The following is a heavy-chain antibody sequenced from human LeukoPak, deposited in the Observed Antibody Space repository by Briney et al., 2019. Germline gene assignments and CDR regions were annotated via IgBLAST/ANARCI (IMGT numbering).Heavy chain of an antibody. V-gene: IGHV3-23*01. D-gene: IGHD3-9*01. CDR1: GFTFSSYA. CDR2: ISGPGASI. J-gene: IGHJ4*02. CDR3: AKVTIIRRLSHFDL. Sequence: PGGSLRLSCTASGFTFSSYAMSWVRLAPGKGLQWVSFISGPGASIYYADSVKGRFTISRDNSKNTLHLQMHSLRAEDTALYYCAKVTIIRRLSHFDLWGQGTLVTVSS.